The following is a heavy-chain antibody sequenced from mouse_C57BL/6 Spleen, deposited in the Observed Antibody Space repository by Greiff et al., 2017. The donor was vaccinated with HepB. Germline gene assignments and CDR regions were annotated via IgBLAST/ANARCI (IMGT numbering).Heavy chain of an antibody. D-gene: IGHD1-1*01. V-gene: IGHV1-55*01. Sequence: VQLQQPGAELVKPGASVKMSCKASGYTFTSYWITWVKQRPGQGLEWIGDIYPGSGSTNYNEKFKSKATLTVDTSSSTAYMQLSSLTSEDSAVYYCARGGYYYGTPWYFDVWGTGTTVTVSS. CDR3: ARGGYYYGTPWYFDV. J-gene: IGHJ1*03. CDR2: IYPGSGST. CDR1: GYTFTSYW.